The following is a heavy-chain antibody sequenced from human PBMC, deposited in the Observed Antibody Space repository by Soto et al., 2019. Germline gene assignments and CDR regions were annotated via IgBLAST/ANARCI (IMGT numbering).Heavy chain of an antibody. J-gene: IGHJ4*02. CDR1: GGTFSSYT. CDR2: IIPILGIA. V-gene: IGHV1-69*02. Sequence: QVQLVQSGAEVKKPGSSVKVSCKASGGTFSSYTISWVRQAPGQGLEWMGRIIPILGIANYAQKFQGRVTFTADKSTSTAYMELSSLRSEDAAVSYCAGAGSLSAWGQGTLVTVSS. CDR3: AGAGSLSA. D-gene: IGHD3-10*01.